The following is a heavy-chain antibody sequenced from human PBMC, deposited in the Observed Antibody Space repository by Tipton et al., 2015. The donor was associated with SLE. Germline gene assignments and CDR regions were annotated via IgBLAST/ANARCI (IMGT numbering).Heavy chain of an antibody. J-gene: IGHJ6*03. CDR1: GGSISDYF. CDR2: MSDSGDT. V-gene: IGHV4-59*01. CDR3: VKGQEVAATNYYYYMDV. Sequence: TLSLTCSVSGGSISDYFWSWIRQAPGKGPGWLGHMSDSGDTNYNPSLKSRVTISVDTSKSQISLRLNSVTAADTAIYYCVKGQEVAATNYYYYMDVWGKGTTVTVS. D-gene: IGHD6-19*01.